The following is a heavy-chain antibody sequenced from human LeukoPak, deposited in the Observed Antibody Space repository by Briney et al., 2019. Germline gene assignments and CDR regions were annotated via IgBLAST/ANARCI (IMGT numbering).Heavy chain of an antibody. CDR1: GYTFTSYY. V-gene: IGHV1-46*01. D-gene: IGHD3-10*01. J-gene: IGHJ3*02. Sequence: GASVKVSCKASGYTFTSYYMHWVRQAPGHGLEWMGIINPSGGSTSYAQKFQGRVTMTRDTSTSTVYMELSSLRSEDTAVYYCAREFGQPNDAFDIWGQGTMVTVSS. CDR2: INPSGGST. CDR3: AREFGQPNDAFDI.